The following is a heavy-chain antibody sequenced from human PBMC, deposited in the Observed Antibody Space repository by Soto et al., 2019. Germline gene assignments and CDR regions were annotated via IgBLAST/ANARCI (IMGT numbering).Heavy chain of an antibody. Sequence: GGSLRLSCAASGFTFGNYWMTWVRQAPGKGLEWVANIKGDGSNKYYLDSVRGRFTISRDNSKNTLYLQMNSLRAEDTAVYYCARALGRQIVGVDYFDYWGQGTLVTVSS. V-gene: IGHV3-7*02. CDR1: GFTFGNYW. CDR2: IKGDGSNK. D-gene: IGHD1-26*01. CDR3: ARALGRQIVGVDYFDY. J-gene: IGHJ4*02.